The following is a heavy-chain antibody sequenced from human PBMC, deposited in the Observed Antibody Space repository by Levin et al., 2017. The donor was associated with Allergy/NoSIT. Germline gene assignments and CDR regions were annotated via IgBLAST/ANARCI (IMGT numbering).Heavy chain of an antibody. Sequence: PGESLKISCAASGFTFSSHSMNWVRQAPGKGLEHVSYIGVGGGPIYYADSVKGRFTISRDNDKNSLYLQMSSLRDEDTAMYYCVRDRRFAFDYWGQGALVTVSS. CDR3: VRDRRFAFDY. V-gene: IGHV3-48*02. CDR2: IGVGGGPI. CDR1: GFTFSSHS. J-gene: IGHJ4*02.